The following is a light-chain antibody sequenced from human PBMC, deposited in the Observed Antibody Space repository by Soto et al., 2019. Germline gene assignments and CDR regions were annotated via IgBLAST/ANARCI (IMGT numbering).Light chain of an antibody. CDR3: SSFTSSYTLYV. Sequence: QSVLTQPASVSGSPGQSITISCTGISSDVGGYNYVSWYQQHPGKAPKLMIYEDNKRPSGVSNRFSGSKFGNTASLTISGLLADDEADYYCSSFTSSYTLYVFGTGTKVTGL. CDR2: EDN. V-gene: IGLV2-14*01. CDR1: SSDVGGYNY. J-gene: IGLJ1*01.